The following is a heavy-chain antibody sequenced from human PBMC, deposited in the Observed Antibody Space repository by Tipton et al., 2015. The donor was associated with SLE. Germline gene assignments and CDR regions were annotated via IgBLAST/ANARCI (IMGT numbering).Heavy chain of an antibody. CDR1: GGSISSHY. V-gene: IGHV4-59*11. J-gene: IGHJ4*02. D-gene: IGHD2-15*01. CDR2: ISNGETT. Sequence: TLSLTCTVSGGSISSHYWSWIRQAPGKGLEWIGYISNGETTSYNPSLKSRVTISLDTSKNQFSLKLRSVTAADTAVYYCAGAWQGYCSGGTCYVLDYWGQGTLVTVSS. CDR3: AGAWQGYCSGGTCYVLDY.